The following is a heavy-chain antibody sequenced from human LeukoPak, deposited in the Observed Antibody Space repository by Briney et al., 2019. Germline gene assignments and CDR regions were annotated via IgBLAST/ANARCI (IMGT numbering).Heavy chain of an antibody. CDR3: AIHGGGTIRIEAFDV. V-gene: IGHV3-23*01. D-gene: IGHD3-3*01. CDR1: GLTFNKYW. Sequence: GGSLRLSCEASGLTFNKYWMTWVRQAPGKGLEWVSAISGDGRDIFYADAVKGRFTISRDNSKNTLYLQMNSLRDEDTALYYCAIHGGGTIRIEAFDVWGQGTMVTISS. J-gene: IGHJ3*01. CDR2: ISGDGRDI.